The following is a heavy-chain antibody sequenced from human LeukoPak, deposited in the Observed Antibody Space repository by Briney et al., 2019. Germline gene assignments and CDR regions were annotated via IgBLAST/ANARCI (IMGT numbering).Heavy chain of an antibody. J-gene: IGHJ5*02. CDR2: IYYSGST. D-gene: IGHD4-17*01. Sequence: SETLSLTCTASGGSISNSSYYWGWIRQPPGKGLEWIGSIYYSGSTYYNPSLKSRVTISVDTSKNQFSLKLSSVTAADTAVYYCASPGPFTHDYGDPWGQGTLVTVSS. CDR3: ASPGPFTHDYGDP. CDR1: GGSISNSSYY. V-gene: IGHV4-39*07.